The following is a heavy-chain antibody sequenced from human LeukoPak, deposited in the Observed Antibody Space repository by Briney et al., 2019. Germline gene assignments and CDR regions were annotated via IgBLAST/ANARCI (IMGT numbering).Heavy chain of an antibody. J-gene: IGHJ6*03. D-gene: IGHD5-12*01. CDR1: GFTFSSYE. V-gene: IGHV3-48*03. CDR3: ARDPFQYSGYENYYYYMDV. Sequence: GGSLRLSCAASGFTFSSYEMNWVRQAPGKGLEWVSYISSSGSTIYYADSVKGRFTISRDNAKNSLYLQMNSLRAEDTAVYYCARDPFQYSGYENYYYYMDVWGKGTTVTVSS. CDR2: ISSSGSTI.